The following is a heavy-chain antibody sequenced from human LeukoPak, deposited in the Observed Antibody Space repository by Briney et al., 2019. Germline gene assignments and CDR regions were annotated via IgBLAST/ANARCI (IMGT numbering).Heavy chain of an antibody. CDR1: GFTFSSYG. Sequence: LAGGSLRLSCAASGFTFSSYGMHWVRQAPGKGLEWVAVISYDGSKKYYADTVKGRLTISRDNSKNTLYLQINSLGAEDTAVYYCTREGVDVFDIWGQGTMVTVSS. V-gene: IGHV3-30*03. J-gene: IGHJ3*02. D-gene: IGHD3-10*01. CDR2: ISYDGSKK. CDR3: TREGVDVFDI.